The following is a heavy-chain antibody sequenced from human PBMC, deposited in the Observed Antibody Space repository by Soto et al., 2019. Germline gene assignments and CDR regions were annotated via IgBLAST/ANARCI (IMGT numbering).Heavy chain of an antibody. J-gene: IGHJ5*02. CDR2: FDPEDGET. CDR1: GYTLTELS. Sequence: ASVKVSCKVSGYTLTELSMHWVRQAPGKGLEWMGGFDPEDGETIYTQKFQGRVTMTEDTSTDTAYMELSSLRSEDTAVYYCATDRGGYYGSGGFDPWGQGTLVTVSS. D-gene: IGHD3-10*01. V-gene: IGHV1-24*01. CDR3: ATDRGGYYGSGGFDP.